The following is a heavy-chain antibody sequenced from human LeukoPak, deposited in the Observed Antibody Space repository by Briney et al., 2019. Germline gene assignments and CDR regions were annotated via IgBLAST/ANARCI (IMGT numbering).Heavy chain of an antibody. Sequence: PSETLSLTCTVSGGSISSGGYYWSWIRQHPGKGLEWIGYIYYSGSTFHNPSLKSRVTISIDTSKNQFSLKLSSVTAADTAVYYCARVPYGSGVNWFDPWGQGTLVTVSS. CDR1: GGSISSGGYY. J-gene: IGHJ5*02. CDR2: IYYSGST. D-gene: IGHD3-10*01. CDR3: ARVPYGSGVNWFDP. V-gene: IGHV4-31*03.